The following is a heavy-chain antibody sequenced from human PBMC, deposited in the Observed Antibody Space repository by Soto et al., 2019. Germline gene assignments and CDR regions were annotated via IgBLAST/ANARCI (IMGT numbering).Heavy chain of an antibody. D-gene: IGHD1-26*01. Sequence: GSLSLSCAASGFIFENFGMSWGRQAPGKGLEWISSISGSGFKKYYADSVKGRFTISRDNSKSTVYLELNNLSAEDTAVYHCAKNQGVELVPLATVDWFDPWGQGTVVTVSS. CDR3: AKNQGVELVPLATVDWFDP. CDR1: GFIFENFG. CDR2: ISGSGFKK. V-gene: IGHV3-23*01. J-gene: IGHJ5*02.